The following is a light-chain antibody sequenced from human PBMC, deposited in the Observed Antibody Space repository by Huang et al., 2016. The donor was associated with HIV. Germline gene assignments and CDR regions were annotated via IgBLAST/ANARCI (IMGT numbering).Light chain of an antibody. CDR2: GAS. Sequence: EIVMTQSPATLSVSPGERATLSCRASQSVSSNLAWYQQKPGQAPRLRSYGASTRATGIPARFSGSGSGTEFTLTISSLQSEDFAVYYCQQYNNWPGTFGPGTKVDIK. J-gene: IGKJ3*01. CDR3: QQYNNWPGT. V-gene: IGKV3-15*01. CDR1: QSVSSN.